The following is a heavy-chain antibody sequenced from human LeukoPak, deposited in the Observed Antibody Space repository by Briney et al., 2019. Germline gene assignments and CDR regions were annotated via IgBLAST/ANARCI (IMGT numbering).Heavy chain of an antibody. CDR2: IYHSEST. J-gene: IGHJ4*02. CDR1: GGSISSGGYY. V-gene: IGHV4-30-2*01. Sequence: SQTLSLTCTVSGGSISSGGYYWSWIRQPPGKGLEWIGCIYHSESTYYNPSLKSRVTISVDRSKNQFSLKLSSVTAADTAVYYCARDNDSSGYHDYWGQGTLVTVSS. CDR3: ARDNDSSGYHDY. D-gene: IGHD3-22*01.